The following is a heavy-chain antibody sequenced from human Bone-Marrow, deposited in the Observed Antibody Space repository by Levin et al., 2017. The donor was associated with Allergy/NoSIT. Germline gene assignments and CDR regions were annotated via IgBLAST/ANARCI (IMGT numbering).Heavy chain of an antibody. CDR3: AHGRDSRIPFYDFGMDV. Sequence: SGPTLVKPTQTLTLTCTFSGFSLSTTGVAVGWIRQPPGKALEWLALIYWDDDKRFSSSLKRRLTISKDTATHQVVLTMTNMYPVDTATYYCAHGRDSRIPFYDFGMDVWGPGRTVSVSS. J-gene: IGHJ6*02. CDR1: GFSLSTTGVA. CDR2: IYWDDDK. D-gene: IGHD2-15*01. V-gene: IGHV2-5*02.